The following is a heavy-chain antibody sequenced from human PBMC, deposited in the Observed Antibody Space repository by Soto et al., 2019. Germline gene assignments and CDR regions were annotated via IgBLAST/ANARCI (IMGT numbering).Heavy chain of an antibody. D-gene: IGHD5-12*01. J-gene: IGHJ6*02. CDR2: ISSSSSTI. V-gene: IGHV3-48*01. CDR1: GFTFSSYS. Sequence: GSLRLSCAASGFTFSSYSMNWVRQAPGKGLEWVSYISSSSSTIYYADSVKGRFTISRDNAKNSLYLQMNSLRAEDTAVYYCARADSCYAHGYYHYVIDFWAQGTTVTVSS. CDR3: ARADSCYAHGYYHYVIDF.